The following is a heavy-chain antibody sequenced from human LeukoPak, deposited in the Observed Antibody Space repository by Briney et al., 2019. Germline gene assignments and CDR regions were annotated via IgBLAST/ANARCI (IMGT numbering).Heavy chain of an antibody. CDR2: FDPEDGET. Sequence: GASVKVPCKVSGYTLTELSMHWVRQAPGKGLEWMGGFDPEDGETIYAQKFQGRVTMTEDTSTDTAYMELSSPRSEDTAVYYCAAIVGATNFFDFDYWGQGTLVTVSS. V-gene: IGHV1-24*01. CDR1: GYTLTELS. CDR3: AAIVGATNFFDFDY. D-gene: IGHD1-26*01. J-gene: IGHJ4*02.